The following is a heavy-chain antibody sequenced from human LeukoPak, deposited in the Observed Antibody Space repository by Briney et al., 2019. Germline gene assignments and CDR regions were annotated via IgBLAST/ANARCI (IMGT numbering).Heavy chain of an antibody. CDR2: INPSGGST. Sequence: GASVKVSCKASGYTFTSYYMRWVRQAPGQGLEWMGIINPSGGSTSYAQKFQGRVTMTRDASTSTVYMELSSLRSEDTAVYYCASGVGWYYFDYWGQGTLVTVSS. D-gene: IGHD6-19*01. V-gene: IGHV1-46*01. CDR3: ASGVGWYYFDY. CDR1: GYTFTSYY. J-gene: IGHJ4*02.